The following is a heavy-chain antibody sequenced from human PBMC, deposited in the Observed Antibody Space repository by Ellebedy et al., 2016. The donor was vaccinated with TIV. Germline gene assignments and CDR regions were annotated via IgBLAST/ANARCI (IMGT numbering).Heavy chain of an antibody. V-gene: IGHV4-30-4*01. CDR3: ARGGDGYIHY. Sequence: MPSETLSLTCTVSGGSISSGDYYWSWIRQPPGKGLEWIGYIYYSGNTYHNPSLTSRVTISVDTSKNQFSRKLSSVTAADTAVYYCARGGDGYIHYWGQGTLVTVSS. D-gene: IGHD5-24*01. CDR1: GGSISSGDYY. CDR2: IYYSGNT. J-gene: IGHJ4*02.